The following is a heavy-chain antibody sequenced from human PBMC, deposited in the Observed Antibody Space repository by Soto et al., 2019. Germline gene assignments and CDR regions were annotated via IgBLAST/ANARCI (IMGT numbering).Heavy chain of an antibody. D-gene: IGHD3-10*01. Sequence: QGHLVQSGAEVKKPGASVKVSCEASGYTFTSYAIHWVRQAPGQRLEWMGWINPGKETTRYSQRFQGRVTITSDTSANTVYMLLSSVTSEDTALYFCARDPEYGSGSLDVWGQGTMVIVSS. V-gene: IGHV1-3*01. CDR3: ARDPEYGSGSLDV. CDR2: INPGKETT. CDR1: GYTFTSYA. J-gene: IGHJ3*01.